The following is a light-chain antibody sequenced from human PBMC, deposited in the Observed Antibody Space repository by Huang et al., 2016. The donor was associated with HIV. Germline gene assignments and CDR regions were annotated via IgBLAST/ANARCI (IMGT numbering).Light chain of an antibody. Sequence: DIQMTQSPSSLSASVGDRVTITCQASQDINNHLNWYQQKPGNAPGLLIYDVSNLKTGVPARFSGSGSGTDFTFTISSLQPEDIATYYCQQYDILLTFGGGTKVEI. CDR3: QQYDILLT. J-gene: IGKJ4*01. V-gene: IGKV1-33*01. CDR1: QDINNH. CDR2: DVS.